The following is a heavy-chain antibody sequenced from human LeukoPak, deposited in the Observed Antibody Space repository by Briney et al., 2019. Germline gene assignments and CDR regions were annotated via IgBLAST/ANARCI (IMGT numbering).Heavy chain of an antibody. CDR1: GGSISSGYW. CDR3: ARRGYRRELDY. D-gene: IGHD5-18*01. Sequence: SETLSLTCVVSGGSISSGYWWSWVRQPPGKGLEWIGEIHHSGSTNYNPSLKSRVTISVDTSKDQFSLKLSSVTAADTAVYYCARRGYRRELDYWGQGTLVTVSS. CDR2: IHHSGST. V-gene: IGHV4-4*02. J-gene: IGHJ4*02.